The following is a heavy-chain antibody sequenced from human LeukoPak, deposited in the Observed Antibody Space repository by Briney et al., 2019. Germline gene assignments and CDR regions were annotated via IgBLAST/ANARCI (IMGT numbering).Heavy chain of an antibody. V-gene: IGHV3-74*01. CDR1: GFTLSSYW. J-gene: IGHJ4*02. CDR3: ARGPSSASGY. D-gene: IGHD3-10*01. CDR2: INRDGSST. Sequence: AGSLRLSCAVSGFTLSSYWMHWVRHAPGKWLVWDSRINRDGSSTIYADSVKGRLSISRNNAKNTLYLQMNSLRAEDTAVYYCARGPSSASGYWGQGTLVTVSS.